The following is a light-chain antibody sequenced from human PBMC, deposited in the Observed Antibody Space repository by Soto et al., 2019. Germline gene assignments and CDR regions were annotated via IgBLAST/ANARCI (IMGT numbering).Light chain of an antibody. CDR1: QSVTSDY. CDR2: AVS. J-gene: IGKJ1*01. Sequence: DIVLTQSPGTLSLSPGESAALSCRASQSVTSDYLVWYRQKPGQAPRLLIYAVSSRAAGIPDRFSGSGSGKDFTLTITSMAPEYSAVYYCQQRSSTPWTFGQETRVEV. V-gene: IGKV3D-20*02. CDR3: QQRSSTPWT.